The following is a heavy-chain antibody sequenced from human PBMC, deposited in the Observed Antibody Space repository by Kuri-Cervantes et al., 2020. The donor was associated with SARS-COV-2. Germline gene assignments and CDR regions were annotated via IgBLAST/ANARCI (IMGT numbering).Heavy chain of an antibody. CDR3: ARVHKAGATYYYYYMDV. D-gene: IGHD1-26*01. J-gene: IGHJ6*03. CDR2: ISTNGGST. V-gene: IGHV3-64*01. CDR1: GFTFSGYA. Sequence: GESLKISCAASGFTFSGYAVHWVRQAPGKGLEYVSAISTNGGSTYYANSVKGRFTISRDNAKNSLYLQMNSLRAEDTAVYYCARVHKAGATYYYYYMDVWGKGTTVTVSS.